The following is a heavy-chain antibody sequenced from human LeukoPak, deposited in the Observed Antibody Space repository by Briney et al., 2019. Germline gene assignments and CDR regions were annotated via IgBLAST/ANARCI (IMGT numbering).Heavy chain of an antibody. CDR2: INHSGST. CDR3: ASDRLRLGELSSRIFDY. Sequence: SETLSLTCAVYGGPFSGYYWSWIRQPPGKGLEWIGEINHSGSTNYNPSLKSRVTISVDTSKNQFSLKLSSVTAADTAVYYCASDRLRLGELSSRIFDYWGQGTLVTVSS. D-gene: IGHD3-16*02. CDR1: GGPFSGYY. J-gene: IGHJ4*02. V-gene: IGHV4-34*01.